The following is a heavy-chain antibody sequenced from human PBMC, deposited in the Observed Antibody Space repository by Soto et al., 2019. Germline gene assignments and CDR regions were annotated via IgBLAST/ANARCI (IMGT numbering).Heavy chain of an antibody. CDR3: ARDKYSRTYYDFWSGPDPETYYYYYLDV. CDR1: GGSISSGGYY. J-gene: IGHJ6*03. V-gene: IGHV4-31*03. CDR2: IYYSGST. Sequence: PSETLSLTCTVSGGSISSGGYYWSWIRQHPGKGLEWIGYIYYSGSTYYNPSLKSRVTISVDTSKNQFSLKLSSVTAADTAVYYCARDKYSRTYYDFWSGPDPETYYYYYLDVRGKRTTVTGSS. D-gene: IGHD3-3*01.